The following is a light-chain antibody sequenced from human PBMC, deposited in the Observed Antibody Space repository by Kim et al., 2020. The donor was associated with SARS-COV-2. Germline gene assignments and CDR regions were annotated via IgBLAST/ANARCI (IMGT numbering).Light chain of an antibody. J-gene: IGKJ2*01. V-gene: IGKV1-5*03. Sequence: SASVGDRVTITCRASQSVDRWLAWYQQKPGKAPKLLISKSTYLEGGVPSRFSGSGSGTEFTLTISSLQPDDFATYYCQQYSSYSYTFGQGTKLEI. CDR1: QSVDRW. CDR2: KST. CDR3: QQYSSYSYT.